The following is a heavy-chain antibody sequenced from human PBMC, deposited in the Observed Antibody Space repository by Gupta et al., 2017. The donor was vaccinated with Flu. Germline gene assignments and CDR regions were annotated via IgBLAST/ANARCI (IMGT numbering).Heavy chain of an antibody. Sequence: EVQLVESGGGLVQPGGSLRLSCSASGFTFSSYAMHWVRQAPGKGLEYVSAISSNGGSTYYADSVKGRFTISRDNSKNTLYLQMSSLRAEDTAVYYCVNRGGVIQADYWGQGTLVTVSS. CDR1: GFTFSSYA. V-gene: IGHV3-64D*06. CDR2: ISSNGGST. D-gene: IGHD3-10*01. CDR3: VNRGGVIQADY. J-gene: IGHJ4*02.